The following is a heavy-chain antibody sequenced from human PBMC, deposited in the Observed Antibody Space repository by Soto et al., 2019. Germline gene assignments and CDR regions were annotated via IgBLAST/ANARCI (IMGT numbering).Heavy chain of an antibody. V-gene: IGHV3-30*18. CDR1: GFSFSNSA. Sequence: QLVQSGGGVVQPGGSLRLSCAASGFSFSNSAMLWVRQAPGKGLEWVAVISSDGSKIYYGDSVKGRLTISRDNSKNTLYLQMNSLRPEDTAVYYCAKDSYDILASFYPNWFDPWGQGTLVSVSS. CDR3: AKDSYDILASFYPNWFDP. D-gene: IGHD3-9*01. J-gene: IGHJ5*02. CDR2: ISSDGSKI.